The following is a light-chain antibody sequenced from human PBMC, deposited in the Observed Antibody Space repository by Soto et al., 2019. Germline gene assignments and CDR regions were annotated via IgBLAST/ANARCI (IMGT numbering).Light chain of an antibody. CDR1: QSVSSS. CDR2: GAS. Sequence: EIGMTQSPGTLSVSPGERLTLSCRASQSVSSSLVWYQQKPGQAPRLPIYGASTMAGGIPASFSGSGSGTECPLTISRLQSEDFAVYYCQQNDKSPRTFGQGTQV. V-gene: IGKV3-15*01. J-gene: IGKJ1*01. CDR3: QQNDKSPRT.